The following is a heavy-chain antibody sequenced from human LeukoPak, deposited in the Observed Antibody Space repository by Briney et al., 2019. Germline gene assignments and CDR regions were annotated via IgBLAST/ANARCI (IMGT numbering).Heavy chain of an antibody. CDR3: ARAIAAHLYYYYGMDV. D-gene: IGHD6-6*01. CDR2: ISGSGGNT. V-gene: IGHV3-23*01. Sequence: GGSLRLSCAASGFTFSSYAMSWVRQAPGKGLEWVSAISGSGGNTYYADSVKGRFTISRDNSKSTLYLQMNSLRAEDTAVYYCARAIAAHLYYYYGMDVWGQGTTVTVSS. CDR1: GFTFSSYA. J-gene: IGHJ6*02.